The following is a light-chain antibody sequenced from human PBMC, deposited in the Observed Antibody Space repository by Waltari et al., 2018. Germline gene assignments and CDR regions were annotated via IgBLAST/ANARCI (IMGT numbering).Light chain of an antibody. V-gene: IGLV1-44*01. CDR2: SNN. CDR3: SSWDVSLNGWV. J-gene: IGLJ3*02. CDR1: SSNIGSNS. Sequence: QSVLTQPPSASGTPGQRVLISCSVSSSNIGSNSLNWYQHLPGTAPNVVIHSNNQRPSGVPDRFSGSKYGSSVSLAISGLQSEDEADYYCSSWDVSLNGWVFGGGTKLTVL.